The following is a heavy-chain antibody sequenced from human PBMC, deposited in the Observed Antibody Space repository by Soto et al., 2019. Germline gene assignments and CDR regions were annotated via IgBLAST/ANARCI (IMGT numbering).Heavy chain of an antibody. V-gene: IGHV3-23*01. Sequence: EGQLLESGGDFVQPGGSLRLSCAASGFSFISHAMSWVRQAPGKGLEVVSGISGSGGSSFYADSVKGRFTISRDNSKNTLYLQMNSLRAEDTAVYYCAKDLANWYFDLWGRGTLVTVSS. J-gene: IGHJ2*01. CDR3: AKDLANWYFDL. CDR2: ISGSGGSS. CDR1: GFSFISHA.